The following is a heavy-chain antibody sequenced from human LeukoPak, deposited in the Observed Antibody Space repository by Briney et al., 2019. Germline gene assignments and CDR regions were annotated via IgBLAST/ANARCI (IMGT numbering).Heavy chain of an antibody. CDR3: ARDPLYSSGWYHNWFDP. V-gene: IGHV3-21*01. CDR1: GFTFSSYS. Sequence: PGGSLRLSCAASGFTFSSYSMNWVRQAPGKGLEWVPSISSSSSYIYYADSVKGRFTISRDNAKNSLYLQMNSLRAEDTAVYYCARDPLYSSGWYHNWFDPWGQGTLVTVSS. J-gene: IGHJ5*02. CDR2: ISSSSSYI. D-gene: IGHD6-19*01.